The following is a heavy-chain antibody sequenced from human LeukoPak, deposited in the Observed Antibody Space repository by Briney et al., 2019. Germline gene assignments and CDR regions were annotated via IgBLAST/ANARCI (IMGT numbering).Heavy chain of an antibody. CDR1: GFTFSSYE. D-gene: IGHD5-18*01. CDR2: ISSSGSTI. V-gene: IGHV3-48*03. Sequence: GRSLRLSCAASGFTFSSYEMNWVRQAPGKGLEWVSYISSSGSTIYYADSVKGRFTISRDNAKNSLYLQMNSLRAEDTAVYYCARARSRGYSYGFLDYWGQGTLVTVSS. CDR3: ARARSRGYSYGFLDY. J-gene: IGHJ4*02.